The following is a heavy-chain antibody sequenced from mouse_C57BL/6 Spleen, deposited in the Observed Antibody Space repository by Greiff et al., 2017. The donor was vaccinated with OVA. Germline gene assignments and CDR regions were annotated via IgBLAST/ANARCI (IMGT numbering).Heavy chain of an antibody. J-gene: IGHJ2*01. V-gene: IGHV1-82*01. Sequence: QVQLKESGPELVKPGASVKISCKASGYAFRSSWMNWVKQRPGKGLEWIGRIYPGDGDTNYNGKFKGKATLTADKSSSTAYMQLSSLTSEDSAVYFCARDYYGSSFDYWGQGTTLTVSS. D-gene: IGHD1-1*01. CDR1: GYAFRSSW. CDR3: ARDYYGSSFDY. CDR2: IYPGDGDT.